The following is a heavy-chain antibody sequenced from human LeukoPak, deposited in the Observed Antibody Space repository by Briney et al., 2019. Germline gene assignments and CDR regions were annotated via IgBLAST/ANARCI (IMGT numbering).Heavy chain of an antibody. Sequence: SETLSLTCAVSGYSINSGYYWGWIRQPPGKGLEWIGIIYHSGSTYYNPSLRSRVTISVDTSKNQFPLKLSSVTAADTAVYYCARQTSYYSGSGSYYPGYYFDYWGQGTLVTVSS. D-gene: IGHD3-10*01. J-gene: IGHJ4*02. V-gene: IGHV4-38-2*01. CDR3: ARQTSYYSGSGSYYPGYYFDY. CDR1: GYSINSGYY. CDR2: IYHSGST.